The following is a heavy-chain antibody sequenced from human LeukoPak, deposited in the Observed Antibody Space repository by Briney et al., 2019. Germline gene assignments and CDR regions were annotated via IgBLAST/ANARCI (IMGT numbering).Heavy chain of an antibody. CDR1: GDSISSYY. CDR2: IYTSGST. J-gene: IGHJ3*02. CDR3: AKSGYSGHRGAFDI. V-gene: IGHV4-4*07. Sequence: PSETLSLTCTVSGDSISSYYWSWIRQPAGKGLEWIGRIYTSGSTNYNPSLKSRVTMSVDTSKNHLSLKLSSVTAADTAVYYCAKSGYSGHRGAFDIWGQGTMVTVSS. D-gene: IGHD5-12*01.